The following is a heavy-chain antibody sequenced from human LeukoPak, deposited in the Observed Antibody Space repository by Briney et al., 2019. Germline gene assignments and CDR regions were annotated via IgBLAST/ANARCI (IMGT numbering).Heavy chain of an antibody. D-gene: IGHD5-24*01. CDR1: GGSISSSSYY. Sequence: SETLSLTCTVSGGSISSSSYYWGWIRQPPGKGLEWIGSIYYSGSTYYNPSLKSRVTISVDTSKNQFSLKLSSVTAADTAVYYCARFRRSYHDSDGSFLDYRGQGTLVAISS. J-gene: IGHJ4*02. CDR3: ARFRRSYHDSDGSFLDY. V-gene: IGHV4-39*01. CDR2: IYYSGST.